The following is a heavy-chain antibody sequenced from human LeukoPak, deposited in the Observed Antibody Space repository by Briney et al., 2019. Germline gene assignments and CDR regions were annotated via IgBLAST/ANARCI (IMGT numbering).Heavy chain of an antibody. D-gene: IGHD4-17*01. CDR1: GGTFSSYA. Sequence: SVKVSCKASGGTFSSYAISWVRQAPGQGLEWMGRIIPILGIANYAQKFQGRVTITADKSTSTAYMGLSSLRSEDTAVYYCARANHYGLFDYWGQGTLVTVSS. V-gene: IGHV1-69*04. CDR2: IIPILGIA. J-gene: IGHJ4*02. CDR3: ARANHYGLFDY.